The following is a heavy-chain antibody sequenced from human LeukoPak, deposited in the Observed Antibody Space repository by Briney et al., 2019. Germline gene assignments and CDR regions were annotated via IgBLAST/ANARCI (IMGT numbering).Heavy chain of an antibody. V-gene: IGHV3-30*03. CDR2: ISYDGSNK. CDR3: ARGLSAMGYFDY. J-gene: IGHJ4*02. Sequence: PGGSLRLSCAASGFTFSSYWMHWVRQAPGKGLEWVAVISYDGSNKYYADSVKGRFTISRDNSKNTLYLQMNSLRAEDTAVYYCARGLSAMGYFDYWGQGTLVTVSS. CDR1: GFTFSSYW. D-gene: IGHD3-16*01.